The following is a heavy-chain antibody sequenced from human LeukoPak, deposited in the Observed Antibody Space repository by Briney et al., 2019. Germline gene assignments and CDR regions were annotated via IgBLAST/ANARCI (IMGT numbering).Heavy chain of an antibody. J-gene: IGHJ4*02. V-gene: IGHV3-30*18. CDR3: AKSFAGYCSSTSCLKNYFDY. D-gene: IGHD2-2*01. CDR2: ISYDGSNK. CDR1: GFTFSSYG. Sequence: PGGSLRLSCAASGFTFSSYGMHWVRQAPGKGLEWVAVISYDGSNKYYADSVKGRFTISRDNSKNALYLQMNSLRAEDTAVYYCAKSFAGYCSSTSCLKNYFDYWGQGTLVTVSS.